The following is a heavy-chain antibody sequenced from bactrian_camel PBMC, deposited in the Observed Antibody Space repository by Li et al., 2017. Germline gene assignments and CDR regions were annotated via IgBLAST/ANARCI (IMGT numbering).Heavy chain of an antibody. CDR1: GTIDSTYS. V-gene: IGHV3S31*01. D-gene: IGHD4*01. J-gene: IGHJ4*01. Sequence: DVQLVESGGGSVQPGGSLTVTCVGSGTIDSTYSMGWFRQAPGKERAQVASISSSGRYIYYRDSSVKGRFTLSRDNAKNTLLLQMDSLKPEDSGMYYCAAGGCYYADYDVPWPQGLVPMQSQEYKYWGQGTQVTVS. CDR3: AAGGCYYADYDVPWPQGLVPMQSQEYKY. CDR2: ISSSGRYI.